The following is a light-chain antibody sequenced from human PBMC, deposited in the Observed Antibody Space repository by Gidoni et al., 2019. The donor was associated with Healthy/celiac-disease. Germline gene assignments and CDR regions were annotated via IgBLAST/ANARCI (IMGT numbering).Light chain of an antibody. Sequence: SQRVSSIYLAWYQQKPGQAPRLLIYGASSRATGIPDRFSGSGSGTDFTLTISRLEPEDFAVYYCQQYGSSPGTFGQGTKVEIK. V-gene: IGKV3-20*01. CDR2: GAS. CDR1: QRVSSIY. J-gene: IGKJ1*01. CDR3: QQYGSSPGT.